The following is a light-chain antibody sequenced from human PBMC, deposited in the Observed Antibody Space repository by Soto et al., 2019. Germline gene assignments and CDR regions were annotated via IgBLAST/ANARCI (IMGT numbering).Light chain of an antibody. CDR1: SSDVGDYNY. CDR2: DVS. Sequence: QSALTQPACVSGSPGQSITISCTGTSSDVGDYNYVSWYQQHPGKAPKLMIYDVSNRPSGVSNRFSGSKSGSTASLTISGLQAEDGADYYCSSYSTSTTRVFGTGTKLTVL. V-gene: IGLV2-14*01. J-gene: IGLJ1*01. CDR3: SSYSTSTTRV.